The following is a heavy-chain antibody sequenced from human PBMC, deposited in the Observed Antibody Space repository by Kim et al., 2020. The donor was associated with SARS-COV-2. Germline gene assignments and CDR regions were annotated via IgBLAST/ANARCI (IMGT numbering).Heavy chain of an antibody. J-gene: IGHJ4*02. V-gene: IGHV3-64D*09. D-gene: IGHD3-10*01. CDR3: ETLHGSGNNYGQT. Sequence: GGSLRLSCSASGFTFSTYAMFWVRQAPGKGLEYVSGISTDGGSTYYADSVKGRFTISRDNSKKILYLQMSSLTTEDTAFYYCETLHGSGNNYGQTWGQGT. CDR2: ISTDGGST. CDR1: GFTFSTYA.